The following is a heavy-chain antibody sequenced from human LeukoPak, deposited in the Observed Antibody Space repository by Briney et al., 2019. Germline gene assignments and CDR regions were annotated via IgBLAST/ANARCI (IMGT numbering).Heavy chain of an antibody. CDR2: ISAYNGNT. J-gene: IGHJ3*02. CDR1: GYTFTSYG. Sequence: ASVKVSCKASGYTFTSYGISWVRQAPGRGLEWMGWISAYNGNTNYAQKLQGRVTMTTDTSTSTAYMELRSLRSDDTAVYYCARDPGRIVGATTWAFDIWGQGTMVTVSS. D-gene: IGHD1-26*01. V-gene: IGHV1-18*01. CDR3: ARDPGRIVGATTWAFDI.